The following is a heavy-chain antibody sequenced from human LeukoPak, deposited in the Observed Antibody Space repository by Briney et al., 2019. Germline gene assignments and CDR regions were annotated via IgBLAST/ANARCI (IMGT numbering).Heavy chain of an antibody. D-gene: IGHD4-23*01. CDR1: GGSFSGYY. Sequence: PSETLSLTCAVYGGSFSGYYWSWIRQPPGKGLEWIGEINHSGSTNYNPSLTSRVTISVDTSKNQFSLKLSSVTAADTAVYYCARDYGGNYYFDYWGQGTLVTVSS. CDR2: INHSGST. V-gene: IGHV4-34*01. CDR3: ARDYGGNYYFDY. J-gene: IGHJ4*02.